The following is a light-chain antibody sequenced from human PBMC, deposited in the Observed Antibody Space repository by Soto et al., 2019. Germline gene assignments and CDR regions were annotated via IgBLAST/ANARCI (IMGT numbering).Light chain of an antibody. CDR1: SSNIGAGYD. CDR3: QSYDSSLSGYV. CDR2: GNS. J-gene: IGLJ1*01. Sequence: QSVLTQPPSVSGAPGQRVTISCTGSSSNIGAGYDVHWYQQLPGTAPKLLIYGNSNRTSGVPDLFSGSKSGTSASLAITGLQAEDEADYYCQSYDSSLSGYVFGTGTKLTVL. V-gene: IGLV1-40*01.